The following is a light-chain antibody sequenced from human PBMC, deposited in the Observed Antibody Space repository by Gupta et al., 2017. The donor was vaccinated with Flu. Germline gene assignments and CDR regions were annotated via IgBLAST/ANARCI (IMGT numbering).Light chain of an antibody. V-gene: IGKV2-30*02. J-gene: IGKJ1*01. Sequence: PVTLGQPASISCRSSQSLVHRNGNTYLNWFQQRPGQSPRRLIYRVSKRDFGVPDRFSGSGSGTDFTLKSSRGEAEDVGVYYCMQGKRLRTFGQGTKVEIK. CDR1: QSLVHRNGNTY. CDR3: MQGKRLRT. CDR2: RVS.